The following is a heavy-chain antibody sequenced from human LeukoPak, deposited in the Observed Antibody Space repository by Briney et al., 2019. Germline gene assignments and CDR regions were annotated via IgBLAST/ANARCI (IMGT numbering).Heavy chain of an antibody. J-gene: IGHJ3*01. D-gene: IGHD1-26*01. CDR3: TGYRGASPAM. V-gene: IGHV3-48*01. Sequence: GGSLRLCCAASGFSFSTYSMNWVRQAPGQGLQWVSYISPSNVMYYSDSVQGRFTISRDNAKNSLFLQMNSLRTEDTGVYYCTGYRGASPAMWGQGTMVTVSS. CDR2: ISPSNVM. CDR1: GFSFSTYS.